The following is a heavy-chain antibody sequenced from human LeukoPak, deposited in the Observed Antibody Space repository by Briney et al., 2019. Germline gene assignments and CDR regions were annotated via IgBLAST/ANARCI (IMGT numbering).Heavy chain of an antibody. CDR2: ISDSGSTI. CDR1: GFTFRSYG. Sequence: GGSLRLSCAASGFTFRSYGMHWVRQAPGKGLEWVSYISDSGSTIYYADSVKGRFTISRDNAKKSLYLQMNSLRAEDTAVYYCARADFRYYFDYWGQGTLVTVSS. J-gene: IGHJ4*02. CDR3: ARADFRYYFDY. D-gene: IGHD3-3*01. V-gene: IGHV3-48*04.